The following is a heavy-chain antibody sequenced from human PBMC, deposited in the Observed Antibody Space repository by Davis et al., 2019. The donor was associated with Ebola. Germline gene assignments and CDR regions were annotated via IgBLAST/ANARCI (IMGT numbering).Heavy chain of an antibody. J-gene: IGHJ4*02. V-gene: IGHV1-18*04. CDR1: GYTFTSYY. CDR3: AREAVAGTGLDY. D-gene: IGHD6-19*01. CDR2: ISAYNGNT. Sequence: ASVKVSCKASGYTFTSYYMHWVRQAPGQGLEWMGWISAYNGNTNYAQKLQGRVTMTTDTSTSTAYMELRSLRSDDTAVYYCAREAVAGTGLDYWGQGTLVTVSS.